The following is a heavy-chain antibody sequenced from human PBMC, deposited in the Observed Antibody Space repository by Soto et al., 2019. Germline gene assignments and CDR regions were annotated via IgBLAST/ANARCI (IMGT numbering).Heavy chain of an antibody. CDR3: AREPTGGNDAFDI. V-gene: IGHV3-33*01. Sequence: QVQLEESGGGVVQPGRSLRLSCAASGFTFSIYGMHWVRQAPGKGLEWVASLWADGSHECYADSVKGRFTVSRDNSKSPVYLQMNSLRAEDTALYYCAREPTGGNDAFDIWGQGTMVTVSS. CDR1: GFTFSIYG. CDR2: LWADGSHE. J-gene: IGHJ3*02. D-gene: IGHD3-16*01.